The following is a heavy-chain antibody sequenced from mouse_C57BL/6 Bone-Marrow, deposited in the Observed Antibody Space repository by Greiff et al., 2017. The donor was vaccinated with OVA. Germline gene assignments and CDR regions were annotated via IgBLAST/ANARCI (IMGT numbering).Heavy chain of an antibody. V-gene: IGHV1-84*01. CDR1: GYTFTDYY. Sequence: QVQLKESGPELVKPGASVKISCKASGYTFTDYYINWVKQRPGQGLEWIGWIYPGSGNTKYNEKFKGKATVTVDTSSSKAYMQLSSLTSEDSAVYLCARDWARYAMDYWGQGTSVTVSS. CDR2: IYPGSGNT. J-gene: IGHJ4*01. CDR3: ARDWARYAMDY. D-gene: IGHD4-1*01.